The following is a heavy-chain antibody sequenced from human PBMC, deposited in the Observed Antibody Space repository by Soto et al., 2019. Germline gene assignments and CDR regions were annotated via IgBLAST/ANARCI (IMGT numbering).Heavy chain of an antibody. Sequence: GGSLRLSCAVSGFSPTDVWMNWVRQAPGKGLEWVGRIKSKTAGGTTDYAAPVKGRFTILRDDSKNTLYLQMDSLITEDTAVYFCSHGYGQYFNSWGQGTLVTVSS. CDR3: SHGYGQYFNS. V-gene: IGHV3-15*07. CDR2: IKSKTAGGTT. J-gene: IGHJ4*02. CDR1: GFSPTDVW. D-gene: IGHD5-18*01.